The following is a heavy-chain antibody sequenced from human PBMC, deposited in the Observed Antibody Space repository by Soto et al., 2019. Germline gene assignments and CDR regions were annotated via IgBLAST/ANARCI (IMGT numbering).Heavy chain of an antibody. D-gene: IGHD3-10*01. J-gene: IGHJ4*02. V-gene: IGHV3-15*01. CDR2: IKSKTDGGTT. CDR3: TTGYGSGSYYATDY. CDR1: GFTFSNAW. Sequence: GGSLRLSCAASGFTFSNAWMSWVRQAPGKGLEWVGRIKSKTDGGTTDYAAPVKGRFTISRDDSKNTLYLQMNSLKTEDTAVYYCTTGYGSGSYYATDYWGQGTLVTVSS.